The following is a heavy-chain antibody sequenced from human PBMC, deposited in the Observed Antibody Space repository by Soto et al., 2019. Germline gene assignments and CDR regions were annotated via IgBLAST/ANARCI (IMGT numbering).Heavy chain of an antibody. J-gene: IGHJ5*01. V-gene: IGHV4-30-4*02. CDR1: GCSITTIDYY. CDR3: ARDYNGDYDS. D-gene: IGHD4-17*01. CDR2: IYYSGST. Sequence: PSETLSLTCTVSGCSITTIDYYWSWIRQPPGKGLEWIGYIYYSGSTYYNPSLKSRVTISVDTSKNQFSLKLSSVTAADTAIYYCARDYNGDYDSWGRGTLVTVSS.